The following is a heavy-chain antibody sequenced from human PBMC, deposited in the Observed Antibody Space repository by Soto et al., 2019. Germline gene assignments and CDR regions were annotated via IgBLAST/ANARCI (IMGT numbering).Heavy chain of an antibody. J-gene: IGHJ6*02. D-gene: IGHD5-12*01. Sequence: ASVKVSCKASGYTFTSYCISWVRQAPGQGLEWMGWISAYNGNTNYAQKLQGRVTMTTDTSTSTAYMELRSLRSDDTAVYYCAREKYGTDIVATNNYYYGMDVWGQGTTVTVS. CDR1: GYTFTSYC. CDR2: ISAYNGNT. CDR3: AREKYGTDIVATNNYYYGMDV. V-gene: IGHV1-18*01.